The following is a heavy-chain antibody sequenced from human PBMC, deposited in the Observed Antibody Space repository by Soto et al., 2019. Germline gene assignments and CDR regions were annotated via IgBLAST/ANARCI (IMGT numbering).Heavy chain of an antibody. V-gene: IGHV4-31*03. CDR1: GGSISSGGYY. CDR2: IYYSGST. D-gene: IGHD2-2*01. J-gene: IGHJ6*02. CDR3: ARDPIVLVPAALSGGMDV. Sequence: QVQLQESGPGLVKPSQTLSLTCTVSGGSISSGGYYWSWIRQHPGKGLEWIGYIYYSGSTYYNPSLKSRVTISVATSKNQFSLKLSSVTAADTAVYYCARDPIVLVPAALSGGMDVWGQGTTVTVSS.